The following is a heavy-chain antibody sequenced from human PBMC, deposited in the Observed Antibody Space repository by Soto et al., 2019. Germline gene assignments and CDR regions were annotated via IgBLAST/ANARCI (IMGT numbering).Heavy chain of an antibody. CDR2: IYPGDSDT. D-gene: IGHD5-18*01. CDR3: ARRDTLYYYGMDV. J-gene: IGHJ6*02. V-gene: IGHV5-51*01. Sequence: GESLKISCKGSGYTFTDYWIGWVSQLPGKGLEWMGIIYPGDSDTNYSPSFQGHVTISADKSISTAYLQWSSLKASDTAMYYCARRDTLYYYGMDVWGQGTTVTVSS. CDR1: GYTFTDYW.